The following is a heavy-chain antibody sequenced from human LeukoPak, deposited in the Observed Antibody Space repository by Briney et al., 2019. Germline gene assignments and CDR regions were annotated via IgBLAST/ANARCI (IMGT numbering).Heavy chain of an antibody. V-gene: IGHV1-69*13. D-gene: IGHD4-17*01. J-gene: IGHJ4*02. CDR2: IIPIFGTA. CDR3: ARDLGVDFSDYGDYRHSLHFDY. CDR1: GGTFSSYA. Sequence: GASVKVSCKASGGTFSSYAISWVRQAPGQGLEWMGGIIPIFGTANYAQKFQGRVTITADESTSTAYMELSSLRSEDTAVYYCARDLGVDFSDYGDYRHSLHFDYWGQGTLVTVSS.